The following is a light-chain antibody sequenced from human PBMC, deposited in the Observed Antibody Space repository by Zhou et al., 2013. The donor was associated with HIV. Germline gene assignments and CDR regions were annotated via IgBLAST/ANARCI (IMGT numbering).Light chain of an antibody. Sequence: DIQMTQSPSSLSASQGDRVTITCRASQNIRNALSWYQLRPGRAPRLLIYSGSTLQSGVSSRFSGRASDSGTVFTLTISGLQPEDFATYYCLQTTNSRHTFGLGTTLEV. CDR3: LQTTNSRHT. V-gene: IGKV1-39*01. J-gene: IGKJ2*01. CDR2: SGS. CDR1: QNIRNA.